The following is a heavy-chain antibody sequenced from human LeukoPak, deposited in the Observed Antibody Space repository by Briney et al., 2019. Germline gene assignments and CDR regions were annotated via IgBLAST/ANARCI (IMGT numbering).Heavy chain of an antibody. CDR1: GYTFTSYD. CDR3: ARETRDDYVWGSYRYTFDY. Sequence: GASVKVSCKASGYTFTSYDINWVRQATGQGLEWMGWMNPNSGNTGYAQKFQGRVTMTRNTSISTAYMELSSLRSEDTAVYYCARETRDDYVWGSYRYTFDYWGQGTLVTVSS. D-gene: IGHD3-16*02. J-gene: IGHJ4*02. V-gene: IGHV1-8*01. CDR2: MNPNSGNT.